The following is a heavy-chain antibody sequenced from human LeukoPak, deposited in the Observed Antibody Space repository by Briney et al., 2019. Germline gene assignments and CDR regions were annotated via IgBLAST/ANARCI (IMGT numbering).Heavy chain of an antibody. CDR1: GFTFSSYE. CDR3: ARDGNCSGDSCYKQNLDWYFDL. Sequence: GGSLRLSCAASGFTFSSYEMNWVRQAPGKGLEWVSYISSSGNTIYYADSVKGRFTISRDNAKNSLYLQMDSLRAEDTAVYYCARDGNCSGDSCYKQNLDWYFDLWGRGTLVTVSS. V-gene: IGHV3-48*03. D-gene: IGHD2-15*01. J-gene: IGHJ2*01. CDR2: ISSSGNTI.